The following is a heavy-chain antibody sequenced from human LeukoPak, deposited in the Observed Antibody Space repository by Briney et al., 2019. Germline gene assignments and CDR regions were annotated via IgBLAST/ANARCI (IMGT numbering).Heavy chain of an antibody. CDR3: AREGSRSDDAFDI. D-gene: IGHD1-26*01. Sequence: PGGSLRLSCAASGFIFDNYDMNWVRQVPGKGLEWVSGINWNGITTRYGDSVKGRFTTSRDSAKNSLYLQMNSLRAEDTALYYCAREGSRSDDAFDIWGQGTMVTVSS. J-gene: IGHJ3*02. CDR1: GFIFDNYD. CDR2: INWNGITT. V-gene: IGHV3-20*04.